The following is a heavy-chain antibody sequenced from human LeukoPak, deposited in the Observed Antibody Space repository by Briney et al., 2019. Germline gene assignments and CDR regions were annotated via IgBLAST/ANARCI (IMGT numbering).Heavy chain of an antibody. V-gene: IGHV3-20*04. CDR2: INWNGGST. J-gene: IGHJ4*02. Sequence: GESLKISCAASGFTFDDYGMSWVRQAPGKGLEWVSGINWNGGSTGYADSVKGRFTISRDNAKNSLYLQMNSLRAEDTALYYCARTGYDFWSGRDYWGQGTLVTVSS. CDR1: GFTFDDYG. CDR3: ARTGYDFWSGRDY. D-gene: IGHD3-3*01.